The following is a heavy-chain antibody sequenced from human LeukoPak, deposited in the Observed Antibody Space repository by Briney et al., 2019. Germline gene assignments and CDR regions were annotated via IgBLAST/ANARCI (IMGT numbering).Heavy chain of an antibody. J-gene: IGHJ3*02. CDR2: ISSSGSTI. Sequence: GGSLRLSCAASGFTFSDYYMSWIRQAPGKGLEWVSYISSSGSTIYYADSVKGRFTISRDNAKNSLYLQMNSLRAEDTAVYYCARDLAAYDSRGGAFDIWGQGTMVTVSS. CDR3: ARDLAAYDSRGGAFDI. CDR1: GFTFSDYY. V-gene: IGHV3-11*04. D-gene: IGHD3-22*01.